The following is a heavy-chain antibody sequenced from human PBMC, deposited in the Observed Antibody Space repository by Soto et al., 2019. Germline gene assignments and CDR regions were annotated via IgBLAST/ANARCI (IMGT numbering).Heavy chain of an antibody. D-gene: IGHD2-21*01. CDR1: GYSFSSYG. J-gene: IGHJ4*02. V-gene: IGHV1-18*01. Sequence: QVQLVQSGAEVKKPGASVKVSCKASGYSFSSYGVNWVRQAPGQGLEWLGWISAYNDNTNYAQKFQGRVTMTTDTSTSTGYMELRSMRFDDTAVYDCARGELAYDFDSWGQGTLVTVSS. CDR3: ARGELAYDFDS. CDR2: ISAYNDNT.